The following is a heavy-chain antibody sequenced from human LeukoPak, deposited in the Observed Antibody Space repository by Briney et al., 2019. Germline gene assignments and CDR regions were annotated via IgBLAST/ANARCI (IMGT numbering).Heavy chain of an antibody. V-gene: IGHV4-59*01. CDR2: IYYSGST. D-gene: IGHD3-10*01. Sequence: SETLSLTCTVSGGSISSYYWSWIRQPPGKGLGWIGYIYYSGSTNYNPSLKSRVTISVDTSKNQFSLKLSSVTAADTAVYYCARGRDYYGSGSYYNYYYYYYMDVWGKGTTVTVSS. J-gene: IGHJ6*03. CDR3: ARGRDYYGSGSYYNYYYYYYMDV. CDR1: GGSISSYY.